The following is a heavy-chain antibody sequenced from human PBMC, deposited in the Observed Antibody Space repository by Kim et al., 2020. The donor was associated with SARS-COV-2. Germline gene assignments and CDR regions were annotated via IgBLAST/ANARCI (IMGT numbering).Heavy chain of an antibody. J-gene: IGHJ4*02. CDR3: ARDRGGATAFDY. D-gene: IGHD1-26*01. V-gene: IGHV6-1*01. Sequence: DYAVSVKSRITIKPDTSKNQFSLQLNSVTPEDTAVYYCARDRGGATAFDYWGQGTLVTVSS.